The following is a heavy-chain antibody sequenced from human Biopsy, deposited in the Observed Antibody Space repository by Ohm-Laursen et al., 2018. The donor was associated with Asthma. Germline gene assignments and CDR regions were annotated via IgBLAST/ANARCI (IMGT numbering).Heavy chain of an antibody. V-gene: IGHV3-30*01. Sequence: SSLRLSCTASGFSFSNFAIHWVRQAPGKGLEWVGVISKDASTQDYADSVKGRFTMARDNSENTLDLQMNSLREEDTAVYYCVRDGTDDAFDIWGQGTVVSVSS. CDR3: VRDGTDDAFDI. J-gene: IGHJ3*02. CDR2: ISKDASTQ. D-gene: IGHD1-1*01. CDR1: GFSFSNFA.